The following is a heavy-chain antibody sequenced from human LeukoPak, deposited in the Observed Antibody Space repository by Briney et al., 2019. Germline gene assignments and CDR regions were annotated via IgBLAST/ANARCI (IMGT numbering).Heavy chain of an antibody. CDR1: GGSISSSSYY. Sequence: SETLSLTRTVSGGSISSSSYYWGWIRQPPGEGLEWIGSIYYSGSTYYNPSLKSRVTISVDTSKNQCSLKLSSVTAADTAVYYCASFTSSGWYSFFDYWGQGTLVTVSS. CDR3: ASFTSSGWYSFFDY. D-gene: IGHD6-19*01. J-gene: IGHJ4*02. V-gene: IGHV4-39*01. CDR2: IYYSGST.